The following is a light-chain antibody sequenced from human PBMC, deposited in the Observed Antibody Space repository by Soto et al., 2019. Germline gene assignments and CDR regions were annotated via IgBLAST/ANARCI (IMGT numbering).Light chain of an antibody. CDR2: END. CDR3: CSYAGSGTYV. Sequence: QSALTQPPSLSAAPGQKVTISCSGSTSNIGSNSVSWYQHFPGTAPKFLIYENDKRPSGIPDRFSGSKSGTSATLGIAGLQTEDEAHYYCCSYAGSGTYVFGTGTKVTVL. CDR1: TSNIGSNS. J-gene: IGLJ1*01. V-gene: IGLV1-51*02.